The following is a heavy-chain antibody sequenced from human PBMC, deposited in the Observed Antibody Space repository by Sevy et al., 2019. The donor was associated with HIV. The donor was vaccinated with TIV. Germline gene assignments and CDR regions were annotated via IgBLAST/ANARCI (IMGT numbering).Heavy chain of an antibody. Sequence: LRLSCAVSGLTFNNAWMNWVRQAPGTGLQWVGLIKSKIDGETTDYAAPVKGRFTISRDDSKNTLFLQMNSLKIEDTAVYYCATAPGYYDSAPFDYWGPGTLVTVSS. CDR2: IKSKIDGETT. CDR1: GLTFNNAW. D-gene: IGHD3-9*01. J-gene: IGHJ4*02. CDR3: ATAPGYYDSAPFDY. V-gene: IGHV3-15*01.